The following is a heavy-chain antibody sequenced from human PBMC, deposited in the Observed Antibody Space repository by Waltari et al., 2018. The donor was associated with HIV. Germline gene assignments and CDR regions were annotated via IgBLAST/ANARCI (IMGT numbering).Heavy chain of an antibody. J-gene: IGHJ4*02. Sequence: QVQLVQSGAEVKKPGASAKASCKAYGYTFTSYYMHWVRQAPGQGLEWMGIINPSGGYTSYAQKFQGRVTMTRDTSTSTVYMELSSLRSDDAAVYYCARVAYSSSWTPPFDYWGQGTLVTVSS. CDR3: ARVAYSSSWTPPFDY. CDR2: INPSGGYT. CDR1: GYTFTSYY. V-gene: IGHV1-46*01. D-gene: IGHD6-13*01.